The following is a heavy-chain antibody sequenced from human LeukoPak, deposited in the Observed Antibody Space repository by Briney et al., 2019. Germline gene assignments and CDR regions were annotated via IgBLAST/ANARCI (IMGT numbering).Heavy chain of an antibody. D-gene: IGHD3-9*01. V-gene: IGHV3-7*03. CDR1: GFTFSSYW. Sequence: PGGSLRLSCAASGFTFSSYWMSWVRQAPGKGLEWVANIKQDGSEKYYVDSVKGRFTISRDNAKNSLYLQMNSLRAEDTAVYYCARGYYNILTGYYFDYWGQGTLVTVSS. J-gene: IGHJ4*02. CDR3: ARGYYNILTGYYFDY. CDR2: IKQDGSEK.